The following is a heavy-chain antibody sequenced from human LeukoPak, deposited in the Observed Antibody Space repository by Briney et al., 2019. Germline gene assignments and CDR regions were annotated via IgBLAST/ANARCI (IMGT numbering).Heavy chain of an antibody. Sequence: GGSLTLSCAASGFTFSSYGMHWVRQAPGKGLEWVAFIQYDGSNKYYADSVKGRFTISRDNSKNTLYLQMNSLRAEDTAVYYCAKAEYSSGLDYWGQGTLVTVSS. D-gene: IGHD6-19*01. CDR2: IQYDGSNK. CDR3: AKAEYSSGLDY. J-gene: IGHJ4*02. V-gene: IGHV3-30*02. CDR1: GFTFSSYG.